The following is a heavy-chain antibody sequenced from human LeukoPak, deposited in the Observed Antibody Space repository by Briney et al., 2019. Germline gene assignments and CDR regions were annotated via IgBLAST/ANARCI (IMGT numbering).Heavy chain of an antibody. D-gene: IGHD5-18*01. V-gene: IGHV3-23*01. Sequence: GGSLRLSCAASGFTFNTYAMSWVRQAPWERLQWVSGISDSGGNTYYADSVRGRFTISRDNSKNTLYLQMNSLRAEDTAVYYCAKDNVPQLPGYYFDYWGQGTLVTVSS. CDR2: ISDSGGNT. J-gene: IGHJ4*02. CDR3: AKDNVPQLPGYYFDY. CDR1: GFTFNTYA.